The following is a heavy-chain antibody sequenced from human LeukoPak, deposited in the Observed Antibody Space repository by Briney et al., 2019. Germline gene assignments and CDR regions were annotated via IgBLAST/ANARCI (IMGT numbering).Heavy chain of an antibody. J-gene: IGHJ4*02. Sequence: ASVKVSCKASGYTFTGYYMHWVRQAPGQGLEWMGWINPNSGGTNYAQKFQGRVTMTRDTSISTAYMELSRLRSDGTAVYYCTIMITFGGVIVCDYWGQGTLVTVSS. D-gene: IGHD3-16*02. CDR2: INPNSGGT. CDR3: TIMITFGGVIVCDY. V-gene: IGHV1-2*02. CDR1: GYTFTGYY.